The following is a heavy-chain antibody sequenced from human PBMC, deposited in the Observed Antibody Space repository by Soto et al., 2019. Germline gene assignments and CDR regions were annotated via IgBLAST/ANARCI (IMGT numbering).Heavy chain of an antibody. CDR1: GFSFRSSP. V-gene: IGHV3-23*01. J-gene: IGHJ4*02. CDR2: INGSNDSK. D-gene: IGHD6-13*01. CDR3: ARDPSIAAAGIETTEIDY. Sequence: GGSLRLSCAVSGFSFRSSPMSWVRRAPGKGLEWVSGINGSNDSKHYADSVRGRFTITRDNAKNSLHLQMNSLRAEDTAVYYCARDPSIAAAGIETTEIDYWGQGTLVTVSS.